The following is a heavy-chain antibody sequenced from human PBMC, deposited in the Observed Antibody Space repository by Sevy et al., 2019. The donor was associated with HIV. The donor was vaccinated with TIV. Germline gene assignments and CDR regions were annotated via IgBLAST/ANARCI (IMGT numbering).Heavy chain of an antibody. J-gene: IGHJ4*02. V-gene: IGHV4-59*01. Sequence: SETLSLTCTVSGDSIRNYYWSWIRQPPGKGLEWIGNIFYSGFTNYNPSLKSRVTISVDTSKNQFSLKLSSVTAADTAVYYCARGIVAYYFDYWGQGTLVTVSS. CDR3: ARGIVAYYFDY. D-gene: IGHD5-12*01. CDR1: GDSIRNYY. CDR2: IFYSGFT.